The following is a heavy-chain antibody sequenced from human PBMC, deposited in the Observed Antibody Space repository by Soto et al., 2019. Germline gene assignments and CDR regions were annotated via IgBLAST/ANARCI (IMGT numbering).Heavy chain of an antibody. CDR1: GGTSSSYA. CDR2: IIPIFGTA. V-gene: IGHV1-69*13. CDR3: ARGDCSSTSCRWPNSYYYGMDV. D-gene: IGHD2-2*01. Sequence: ASVKVSCKASGGTSSSYAISWVRQAPGQGLEWMGGIIPIFGTANYAQKFQGRVTITADESTSTAYMELSSLRSEDTAVYYCARGDCSSTSCRWPNSYYYGMDVWGQGTTVTVSS. J-gene: IGHJ6*02.